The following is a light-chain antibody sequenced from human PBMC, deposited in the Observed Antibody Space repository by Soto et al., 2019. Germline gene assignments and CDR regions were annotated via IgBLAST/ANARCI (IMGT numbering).Light chain of an antibody. CDR3: QQSYSTRGT. V-gene: IGKV1-39*01. CDR1: HSINNY. Sequence: QMTQSPSSLSASVGDRVIITCRADHSINNYLNWYQQKPGQVPKLLIYAASTLQSGVPSRFSGSGSGRVFTLTINSLQPEDFATYYCQQSYSTRGTFGRGTRVKI. CDR2: AAS. J-gene: IGKJ1*01.